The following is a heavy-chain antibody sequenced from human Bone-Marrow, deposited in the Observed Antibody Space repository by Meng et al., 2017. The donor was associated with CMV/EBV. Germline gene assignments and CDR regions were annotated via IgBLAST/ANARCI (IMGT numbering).Heavy chain of an antibody. Sequence: GESLKISCAASGFTFSGSAMHWVRQASGKGLEWVGRIRSKANSYATAYAASVKGRFTISRDDSKNTAYLQMNSLKTEDTAVYYCTRDYDLEGPYYYYGMDFWGQGTTVTVSS. CDR1: GFTFSGSA. V-gene: IGHV3-73*01. D-gene: IGHD3-3*01. CDR3: TRDYDLEGPYYYYGMDF. J-gene: IGHJ6*02. CDR2: IRSKANSYAT.